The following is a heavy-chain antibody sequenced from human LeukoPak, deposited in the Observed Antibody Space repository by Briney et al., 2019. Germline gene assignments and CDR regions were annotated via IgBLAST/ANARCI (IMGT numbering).Heavy chain of an antibody. Sequence: PGGSLRLSCAASGFTFSSYGMHWVRQAPGKGLEWVAVISYDGSNKYYADSVKGRFTISRDNSKNTLYLQMNSLRAEDTAVYYCATGGLHIVVVPAAIDYWGQGTLVTVSS. CDR3: ATGGLHIVVVPAAIDY. CDR2: ISYDGSNK. CDR1: GFTFSSYG. V-gene: IGHV3-30*03. J-gene: IGHJ4*02. D-gene: IGHD2-2*01.